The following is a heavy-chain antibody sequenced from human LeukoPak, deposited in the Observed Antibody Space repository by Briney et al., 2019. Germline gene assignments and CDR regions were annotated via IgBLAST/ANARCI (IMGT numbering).Heavy chain of an antibody. Sequence: AASVKVSCKASGYTITKYYIHWVRQAPGQGLEWMGMINPSDGATTYAQRFQGRVTMTRDMSATTVYMDLRSLRSEDTAMFFCARELRGGLSGNLGGLFASYYTYYYMDVWGRGTTVTVS. CDR2: INPSDGAT. V-gene: IGHV1-46*01. J-gene: IGHJ6*03. D-gene: IGHD1-26*01. CDR1: GYTITKYY. CDR3: ARELRGGLSGNLGGLFASYYTYYYMDV.